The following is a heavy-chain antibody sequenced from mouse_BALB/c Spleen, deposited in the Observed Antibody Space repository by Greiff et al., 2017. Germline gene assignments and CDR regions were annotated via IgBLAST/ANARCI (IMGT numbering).Heavy chain of an antibody. Sequence: EVKVEESGGGLVKPGGSLKLSCAASGFTFSSYAMSWVRQTPEKRLEWVASISSGGSTYYPDSVKGRFTISRDNARNILYLQMSSLRSEDTAMYYCARERGYDVDYYAMDYWGQGTSVTVSS. CDR1: GFTFSSYA. V-gene: IGHV5-6-5*01. CDR3: ARERGYDVDYYAMDY. J-gene: IGHJ4*01. CDR2: ISSGGST. D-gene: IGHD2-12*01.